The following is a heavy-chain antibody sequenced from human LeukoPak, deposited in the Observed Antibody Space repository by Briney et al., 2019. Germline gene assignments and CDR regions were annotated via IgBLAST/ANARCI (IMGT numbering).Heavy chain of an antibody. D-gene: IGHD3-22*01. CDR2: IIPIFGTA. CDR3: ARDQSYYYDSSGPIFDY. CDR1: GGTFSSYA. Sequence: EASVKVSCKASGGTFSSYAISWVRQAPGQGLEWMGRIIPIFGTANYAQKFQGRVTITTGESTSTAYMELSSLRSEDTAVYYCARDQSYYYDSSGPIFDYWGQGTLVTVSS. J-gene: IGHJ4*02. V-gene: IGHV1-69*05.